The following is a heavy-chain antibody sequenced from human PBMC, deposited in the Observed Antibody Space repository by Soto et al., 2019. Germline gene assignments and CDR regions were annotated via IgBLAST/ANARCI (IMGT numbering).Heavy chain of an antibody. CDR2: ISSDGSSK. CDR1: RFTFSHYG. CDR3: AKDLSPGSGNFGLDY. J-gene: IGHJ4*01. D-gene: IGHD3-10*01. Sequence: VYLVESGGGVVQPGRSRRLSCGASRFTFSHYGMHWVRQAPGRGLEWVAVISSDGSSKLYADSVTSRFTISRDNYNNTLYLQMNSLSPEDTAVYFCAKDLSPGSGNFGLDYWGQGALVTVSS. V-gene: IGHV3-30*18.